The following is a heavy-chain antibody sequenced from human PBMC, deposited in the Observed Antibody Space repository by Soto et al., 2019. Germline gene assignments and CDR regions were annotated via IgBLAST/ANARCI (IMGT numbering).Heavy chain of an antibody. V-gene: IGHV1-3*01. Sequence: ASVKVSCKASGYTFTSYAMHWVRQAPGQRLEWMGWINAGNGNTKYAQKLQGRVTITRDTSASTAYMELSRLRSDDTAVYYSARDRDLGVVVGYYGMDVWGQGTTVTVSS. CDR1: GYTFTSYA. D-gene: IGHD2-15*01. CDR2: INAGNGNT. J-gene: IGHJ6*02. CDR3: ARDRDLGVVVGYYGMDV.